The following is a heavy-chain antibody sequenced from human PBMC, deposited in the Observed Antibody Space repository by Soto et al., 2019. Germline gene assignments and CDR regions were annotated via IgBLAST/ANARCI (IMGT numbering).Heavy chain of an antibody. CDR2: IYYSGST. J-gene: IGHJ4*02. CDR3: ARQHYDSSGYPTDYFDY. D-gene: IGHD3-22*01. CDR1: GGSISSYY. V-gene: IGHV4-59*08. Sequence: SETLSLTCTVSGGSISSYYWSWIRQPPGKGLEWIGYIYYSGSTNYNPSLKSRVTISVDTSKNQFSLKLSSVTAADTAVYYCARQHYDSSGYPTDYFDYWGQGTLVTVSS.